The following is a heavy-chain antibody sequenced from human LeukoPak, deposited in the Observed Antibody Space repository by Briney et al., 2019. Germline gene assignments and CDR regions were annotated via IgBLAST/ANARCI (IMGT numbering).Heavy chain of an antibody. V-gene: IGHV1-69*04. CDR2: IIPILVIA. D-gene: IGHD1-26*01. Sequence: GASVKVSCKASGGTFSSYSISWVRQAPGQGREWMGRIIPILVIANYAQKLQRRVTITANKSTSTAYMDLSSVRSDDTTVYYCAREGIGNYYYGMDVWGQGTTVTVSS. CDR3: AREGIGNYYYGMDV. J-gene: IGHJ6*02. CDR1: GGTFSSYS.